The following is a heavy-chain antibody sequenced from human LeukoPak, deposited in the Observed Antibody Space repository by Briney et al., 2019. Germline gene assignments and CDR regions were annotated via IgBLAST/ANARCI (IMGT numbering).Heavy chain of an antibody. J-gene: IGHJ4*02. CDR2: ISGSGGST. Sequence: GGSLRLSCAASGFTFSSYAMSWVRQAPGKGLEWVSAISGSGGSTYYADSVKGRFTISRDNSKNTLYLQMNSLRAEDTAVYYCARPDCSGGRCYPPFDYWGQGTLVTVSS. D-gene: IGHD2-15*01. CDR1: GFTFSSYA. V-gene: IGHV3-23*01. CDR3: ARPDCSGGRCYPPFDY.